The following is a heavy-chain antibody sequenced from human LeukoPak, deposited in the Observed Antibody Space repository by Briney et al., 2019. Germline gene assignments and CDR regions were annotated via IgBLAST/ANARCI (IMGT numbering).Heavy chain of an antibody. CDR2: ISAYNGNT. Sequence: GASVKVSCKASGYTFTSYGISWVRQAPGQGLEWMGWISAYNGNTNYAQKLQGRVTMTTDTSTSTAYMELRSLRSDDTAVYYCARVLGGIGDYFNWFDPWGQGTLVTVSS. J-gene: IGHJ5*02. CDR1: GYTFTSYG. CDR3: ARVLGGIGDYFNWFDP. D-gene: IGHD4-17*01. V-gene: IGHV1-18*01.